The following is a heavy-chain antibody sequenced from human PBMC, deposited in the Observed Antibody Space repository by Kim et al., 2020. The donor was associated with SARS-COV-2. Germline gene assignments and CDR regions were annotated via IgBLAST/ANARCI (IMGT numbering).Heavy chain of an antibody. J-gene: IGHJ4*02. D-gene: IGHD6-6*01. CDR2: SSWNSGRI. CDR3: AKDKYSSSSGVDY. V-gene: IGHV3-9*01. CDR1: GFTFGDYA. Sequence: GGSLRLSCAASGFTFGDYAMHWVRQAPGKGLEWVSGSSWNSGRIGYADSGKGRFTISRDNAKNSLNLQMNSLRVEDTAFYYCAKDKYSSSSGVDYWGQGTLVTVSS.